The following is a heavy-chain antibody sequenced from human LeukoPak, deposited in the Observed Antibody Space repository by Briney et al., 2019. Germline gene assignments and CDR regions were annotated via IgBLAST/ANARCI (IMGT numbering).Heavy chain of an antibody. CDR2: ISGSGGST. J-gene: IGHJ4*02. CDR3: AKDYYDSSGYYSRLLFDY. V-gene: IGHV3-23*01. Sequence: GGSLRLSCAASEFTFSSYAMSWVRQAPGKGLERVSAISGSGGSTYYADSVKGRFTISRDNSKNTLYLQMNSLRAEDTAVYYCAKDYYDSSGYYSRLLFDYWGQGTLVTVSS. D-gene: IGHD3-22*01. CDR1: EFTFSSYA.